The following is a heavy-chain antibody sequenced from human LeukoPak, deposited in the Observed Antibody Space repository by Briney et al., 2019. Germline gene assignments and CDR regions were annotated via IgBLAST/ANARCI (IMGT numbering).Heavy chain of an antibody. D-gene: IGHD3-22*01. J-gene: IGHJ6*03. Sequence: PSETRSLTCAVYGGSFSGYYWSWIRQPPGKGLEWIGEINHSGSTNYNPSLKSRVTISVDTSKNQFSLKLSSVTAADTAVYYCARGRGVYDSSGYYYRYYYYYMDVWSKGTTVTVSS. CDR3: ARGRGVYDSSGYYYRYYYYYMDV. V-gene: IGHV4-34*01. CDR1: GGSFSGYY. CDR2: INHSGST.